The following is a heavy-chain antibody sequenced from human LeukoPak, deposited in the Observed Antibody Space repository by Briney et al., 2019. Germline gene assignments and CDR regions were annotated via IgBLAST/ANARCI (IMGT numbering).Heavy chain of an antibody. V-gene: IGHV4-59*12. CDR2: IYHSGST. CDR1: GDSISSYY. Sequence: PSETLSLTCTVSGDSISSYYWSWIRQPPGKGLEWIGYIYHSGSTNYNPSLKSRVTISVDTSKNQFSLKLSSVTAADTAVYYCARGWRITMVRGVIFDPWGQGTLVTVSS. D-gene: IGHD3-10*01. CDR3: ARGWRITMVRGVIFDP. J-gene: IGHJ5*02.